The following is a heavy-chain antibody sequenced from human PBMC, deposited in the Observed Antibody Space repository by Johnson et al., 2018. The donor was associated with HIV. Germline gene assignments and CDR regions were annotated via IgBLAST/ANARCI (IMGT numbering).Heavy chain of an antibody. D-gene: IGHD2-21*02. CDR2: ISSNGRTI. Sequence: VPLVECGGGVVQPGRSLRLSCAASGFTFTSYALHWVRQALGKGLDSVSYISSNGRTIYYADSVKGRFTISRDTAKNSLYLQMNSLRAEDTAVYYCAKKALGDVDAFDIWGQGTMVTVSS. V-gene: IGHV3-48*03. CDR1: GFTFTSYA. CDR3: AKKALGDVDAFDI. J-gene: IGHJ3*02.